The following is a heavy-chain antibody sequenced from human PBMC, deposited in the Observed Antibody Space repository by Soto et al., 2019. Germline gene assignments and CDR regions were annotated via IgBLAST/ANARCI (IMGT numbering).Heavy chain of an antibody. J-gene: IGHJ4*02. D-gene: IGHD5-18*01. CDR1: GYTFTSYD. CDR3: ARDWDAYSSSY. CDR2: MNPNSGNT. Sequence: ASVKVSCKASGYTFTSYDINWVRQATGQGLEWMGWMNPNSGNTTYAQPFQGRVTMTRDTSTNTVYMELSSLRSEDTAVYYCARDWDAYSSSYWGQGTLVTVSS. V-gene: IGHV1-8*01.